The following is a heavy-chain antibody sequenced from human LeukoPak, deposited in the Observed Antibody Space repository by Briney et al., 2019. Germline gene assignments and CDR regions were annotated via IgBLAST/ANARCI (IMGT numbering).Heavy chain of an antibody. CDR1: GFTFSDYY. V-gene: IGHV3-23*01. CDR3: AKATSVVLGIGFY. CDR2: ISGSGGST. D-gene: IGHD7-27*01. J-gene: IGHJ4*02. Sequence: PGGSLRLSCAASGFTFSDYYMSWIRQAPGKGLEWVSAISGSGGSTYYADSVKGRFTISRDNSKNTLYLQMDSLRAEDTAVYYCAKATSVVLGIGFYWGQGTLVTVSS.